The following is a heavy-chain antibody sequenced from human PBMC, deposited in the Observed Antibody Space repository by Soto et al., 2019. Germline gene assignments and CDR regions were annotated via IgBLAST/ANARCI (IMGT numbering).Heavy chain of an antibody. CDR2: ISYDGSNK. V-gene: IGHV3-30*04. CDR1: GFTFSSYA. J-gene: IGHJ4*02. D-gene: IGHD2-2*01. Sequence: GGSLRLSCAASGFTFSSYAMHWVRQAPGTGLEWVAVISYDGSNKYYADSVKGRFTISRDNSKNTLYLQMNSLRAEDTAVYYCATQPRTDIVVVPAAEFDYWGQGTLVTVSS. CDR3: ATQPRTDIVVVPAAEFDY.